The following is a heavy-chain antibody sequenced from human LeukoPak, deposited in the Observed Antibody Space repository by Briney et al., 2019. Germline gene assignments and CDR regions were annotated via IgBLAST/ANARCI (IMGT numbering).Heavy chain of an antibody. J-gene: IGHJ6*03. CDR2: ISGSGGST. Sequence: GGSLRLSCAASGFTFSSYAMSWVRQAPGKGLEWVSAISGSGGSTYYADSVKGRFTISRDNSKNTLYLQMNSLRAEDTTVYYCAKDFVYSYYMDVWGKGTTVTVSS. CDR1: GFTFSSYA. CDR3: AKDFVYSYYMDV. V-gene: IGHV3-23*01. D-gene: IGHD5-12*01.